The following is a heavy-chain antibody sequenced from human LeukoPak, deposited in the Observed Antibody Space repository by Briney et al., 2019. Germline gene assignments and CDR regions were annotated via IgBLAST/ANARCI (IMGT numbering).Heavy chain of an antibody. J-gene: IGHJ4*02. Sequence: SSETLSLTCSVSGGSISNYFWTWLRQPPGKGLEWIGYIYSSGSTYYNPSLKSRVTISVDTSKNRFSLKLSTVTAADTAVYYCARRPTGDPKFDYWGQGTLVTVSS. V-gene: IGHV4-59*08. CDR1: GGSISNYF. CDR2: IYSSGST. CDR3: ARRPTGDPKFDY. D-gene: IGHD7-27*01.